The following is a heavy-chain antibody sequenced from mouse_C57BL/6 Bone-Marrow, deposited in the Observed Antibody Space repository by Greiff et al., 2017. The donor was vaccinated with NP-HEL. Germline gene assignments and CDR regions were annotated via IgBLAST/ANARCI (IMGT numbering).Heavy chain of an antibody. V-gene: IGHV5-17*01. CDR1: GFTFSDYG. D-gene: IGHD1-1*01. J-gene: IGHJ4*01. Sequence: EVKLVESGGGLVKPGGSLKLSCAASGFTFSDYGMHWVRQAPEKGLEWVAYISSGSSTIYYADTVKGRFTISRDNAKNTLFLQMTSLRSEDTAMYYCARRYYYGSSYVGGAMDYWGQGTSVTVSS. CDR2: ISSGSSTI. CDR3: ARRYYYGSSYVGGAMDY.